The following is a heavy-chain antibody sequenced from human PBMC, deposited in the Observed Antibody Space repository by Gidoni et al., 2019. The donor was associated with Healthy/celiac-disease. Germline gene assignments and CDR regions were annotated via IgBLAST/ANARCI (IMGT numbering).Heavy chain of an antibody. CDR3: ASYVTGTTDYYGMDV. J-gene: IGHJ6*02. CDR1: GFTFSRYG. CDR2: IWYDGSNK. D-gene: IGHD1-7*01. Sequence: QVQLVESGGGVVQPGRSLRLSCPASGFTFSRYGLHWVRQAPGKGLEWVAVIWYDGSNKYYADSVKGRFTISRDNSKNTLYLQTNSLRAEDTAVYYCASYVTGTTDYYGMDVWGQGTTVTVSS. V-gene: IGHV3-33*01.